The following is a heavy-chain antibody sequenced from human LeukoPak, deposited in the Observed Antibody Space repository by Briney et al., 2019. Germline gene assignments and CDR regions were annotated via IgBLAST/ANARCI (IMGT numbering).Heavy chain of an antibody. J-gene: IGHJ4*02. CDR1: GGSISSSYY. CDR2: KYYRGST. Sequence: SETLSLTCTVSGGSISSSYYWGWIRQPPGKGLEWIGNKYYRGSTYYNPSLKSRVTISVDTSKNQFSLNLTSVTAADTAVYYCARGDYYGSGSPLDYWGQGTLVTVSS. D-gene: IGHD3-10*01. CDR3: ARGDYYGSGSPLDY. V-gene: IGHV4-39*07.